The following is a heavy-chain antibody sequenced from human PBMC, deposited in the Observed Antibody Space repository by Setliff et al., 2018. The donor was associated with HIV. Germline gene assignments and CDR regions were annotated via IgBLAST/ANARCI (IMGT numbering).Heavy chain of an antibody. V-gene: IGHV3-21*01. CDR2: ISSSSSYI. CDR3: ASDATPYYYDSSGSNY. J-gene: IGHJ4*02. CDR1: GFTFWSHS. Sequence: GGSLRLSCAASGFTFWSHSMNWVRQAPGKGLEWVSSISSSSSYIYYADSVKGRFTISRDNAKNSLYLQMNSLRAEDTAVYYCASDATPYYYDSSGSNYWGQGTLVTVS. D-gene: IGHD3-22*01.